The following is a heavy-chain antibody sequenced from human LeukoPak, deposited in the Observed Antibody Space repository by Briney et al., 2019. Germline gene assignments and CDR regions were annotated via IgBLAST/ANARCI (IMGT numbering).Heavy chain of an antibody. J-gene: IGHJ4*02. CDR3: ANRGAEVGATVAPGDY. D-gene: IGHD1-26*01. Sequence: GGSLRLSCEASGFTFTTYSMTWVRQAPGKGLEWVSIISSGSSAIFSADALKGRFTTSRDDAKNLLYLDRNSLRAEDTAVYYCANRGAEVGATVAPGDYWGQGTLVTVSS. CDR2: ISSGSSAI. V-gene: IGHV3-21*04. CDR1: GFTFTTYS.